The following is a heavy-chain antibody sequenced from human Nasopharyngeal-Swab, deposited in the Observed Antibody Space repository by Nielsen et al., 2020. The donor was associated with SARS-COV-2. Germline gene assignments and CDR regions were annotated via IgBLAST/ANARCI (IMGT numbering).Heavy chain of an antibody. CDR2: TYYSGST. Sequence: SETLSLTCTVSGGSISSYYWSWIRHPPGKGLEWIGYTYYSGSTNYNPSLKSRVTISVDTSKNQFSLKLTSVTAADTAVYYCARGFDPWGHGTLVTVSS. J-gene: IGHJ5*02. CDR1: GGSISSYY. V-gene: IGHV4-59*01. CDR3: ARGFDP.